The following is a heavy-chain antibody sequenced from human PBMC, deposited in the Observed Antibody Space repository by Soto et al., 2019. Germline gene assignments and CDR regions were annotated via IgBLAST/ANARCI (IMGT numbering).Heavy chain of an antibody. D-gene: IGHD4-17*01. CDR3: ARAPPGKDYADSFDY. CDR2: IYYSGST. Sequence: SETLSRTCTVSGGSVSSDSYYWSWIRQPPGKGLEWIGYIYYSGSTNYNPSLKSRVTISVHTSKNQFSLKLSFVTAADTAVYYCARAPPGKDYADSFDYWGQGTLVTVSS. CDR1: GGSVSSDSYY. J-gene: IGHJ4*02. V-gene: IGHV4-61*01.